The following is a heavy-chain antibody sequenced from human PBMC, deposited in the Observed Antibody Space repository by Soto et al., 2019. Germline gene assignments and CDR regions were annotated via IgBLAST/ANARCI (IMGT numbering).Heavy chain of an antibody. CDR2: IIPIFGTA. CDR3: AGPPSSNRYYYGMDV. V-gene: IGHV1-69*01. Sequence: QVQLVQSGAEVKKPGSSVKVSCKASGGTFSSYAISWVRQAPGQGLEWMGGIIPIFGTANYAPKFQGRVTSTADESTSTAYMELSILRSGETAVYYCAGPPSSNRYYYGMDVWGQGTTVTVSS. J-gene: IGHJ6*02. D-gene: IGHD4-4*01. CDR1: GGTFSSYA.